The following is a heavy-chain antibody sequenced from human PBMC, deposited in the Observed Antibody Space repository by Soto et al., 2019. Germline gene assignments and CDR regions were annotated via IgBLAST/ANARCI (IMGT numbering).Heavy chain of an antibody. CDR1: GFTVRTYS. D-gene: IGHD4-17*01. Sequence: EVQLVESGGGLVKPGGSLRLSCAASGFTVRTYSMNWVRQAPGKGLEWVSSISTSGEYIYYADSVKGRATISRDNAKNSLYLQMNSLRAEDTAVYYCARPLNDFGDYTDAFDVWGQGTLVTVSS. V-gene: IGHV3-21*01. CDR3: ARPLNDFGDYTDAFDV. CDR2: ISTSGEYI. J-gene: IGHJ3*01.